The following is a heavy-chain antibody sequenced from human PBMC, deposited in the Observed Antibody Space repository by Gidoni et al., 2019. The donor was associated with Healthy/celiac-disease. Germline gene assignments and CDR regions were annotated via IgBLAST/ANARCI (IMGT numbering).Heavy chain of an antibody. CDR2: IYYSGST. D-gene: IGHD6-19*01. CDR3: ASVRYSSGWYDGVFDY. J-gene: IGHJ4*02. CDR1: GGAISSYY. Sequence: QVQLQESGPGLVKPSETLSLTCPVSGGAISSYYWSWIRQPPGKGLEWIGYIYYSGSTNYNPSLMSRVTISVDTSKNQFSLKLSSVTAADTAVYYCASVRYSSGWYDGVFDYWGQGTLVTVSS. V-gene: IGHV4-59*08.